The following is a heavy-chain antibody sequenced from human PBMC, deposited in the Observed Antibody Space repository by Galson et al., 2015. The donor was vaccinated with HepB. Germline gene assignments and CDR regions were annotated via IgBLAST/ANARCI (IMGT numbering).Heavy chain of an antibody. CDR3: ARGLGACCGGNCSLYWYFDL. CDR1: GCTFRSYA. V-gene: IGHV1-69*10. D-gene: IGHD2-21*01. Sequence: SVKVSCKASGCTFRSYAISWVRQAPEQGLEWMGWIIPNIGKTNYAQKLQGRVTITTDKSTSTAYMELSSLRSEDTAVYYCARGLGACCGGNCSLYWYFDLWGHGTLVTVSS. CDR2: IIPNIGKT. J-gene: IGHJ2*01.